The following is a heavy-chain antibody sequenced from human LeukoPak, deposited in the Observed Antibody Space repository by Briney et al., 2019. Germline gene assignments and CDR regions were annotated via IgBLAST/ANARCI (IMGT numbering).Heavy chain of an antibody. CDR2: IYYSGAT. CDR3: ARAEGGWSYYFDY. D-gene: IGHD6-19*01. Sequence: SETLSLTCSVSGDSMSSYYWSWIRQPPGKGLEWIGYIYYSGATSYNPSLKSRVTISIDTSKNQFSLKLSSVTAADTAVYYCARAEGGWSYYFDYWGQGTLVTVSS. J-gene: IGHJ4*02. V-gene: IGHV4-59*12. CDR1: GDSMSSYY.